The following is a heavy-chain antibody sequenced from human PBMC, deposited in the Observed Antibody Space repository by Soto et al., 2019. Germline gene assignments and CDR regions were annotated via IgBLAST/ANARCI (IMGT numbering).Heavy chain of an antibody. CDR2: ISSGGGT. Sequence: EVQLLESGGGLVQPGGSLRLSCVVSGFTFSSYAMSWVRQAPRKGLEWVSGISSGGGTYYADSVKGRFTISSDNSKNTLYLQMKSLTDEDTAVYFWAKDITDSGWYYFDYWGQGTLVTVSS. CDR3: AKDITDSGWYYFDY. CDR1: GFTFSSYA. V-gene: IGHV3-23*01. D-gene: IGHD6-19*01. J-gene: IGHJ4*02.